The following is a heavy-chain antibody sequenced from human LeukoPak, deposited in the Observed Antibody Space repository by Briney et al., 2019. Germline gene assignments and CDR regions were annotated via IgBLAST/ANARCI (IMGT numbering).Heavy chain of an antibody. CDR2: ISWNSGSI. Sequence: PGGSLRLSCTASGFTFGDYAMSWVRQAPGKGLEWVSGISWNSGSIGYADSVKGRFTISRDNAKNSLYLQMNSLRAEDTALYYCAKSPVDTAMVSGVDYWGQGTLVTVSS. CDR3: AKSPVDTAMVSGVDY. J-gene: IGHJ4*02. D-gene: IGHD5-18*01. CDR1: GFTFGDYA. V-gene: IGHV3-9*01.